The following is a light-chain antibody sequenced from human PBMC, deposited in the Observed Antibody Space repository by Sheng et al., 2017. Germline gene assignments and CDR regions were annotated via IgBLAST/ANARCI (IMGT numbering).Light chain of an antibody. CDR3: QQYGSSPRT. V-gene: IGKV3-20*01. CDR1: QSVIDNF. J-gene: IGKJ1*01. Sequence: EIVLTQSPGTLSLSPGERATLSCRASQSVIDNFLAWYQQKPGQAPRLLLYGTSSRATGVPDRFSGSGSGTEFTLTISRLEPDDFAVYYCQQYGSSPRTFGQGTKVEVK. CDR2: GTS.